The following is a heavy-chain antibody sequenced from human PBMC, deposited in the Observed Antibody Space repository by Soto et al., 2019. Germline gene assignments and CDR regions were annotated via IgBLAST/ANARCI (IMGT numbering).Heavy chain of an antibody. J-gene: IGHJ3*02. D-gene: IGHD1-7*01. CDR2: IYYSGST. CDR1: GGSISSSSYY. V-gene: IGHV4-39*01. CDR3: ARHRYNWNYAFDI. Sequence: SETLSLTCTVSGGSISSSSYYWGWIRQPPGKGLEWIGSIYYSGSTYYNPSLKSRVTISVDTSKNQFSLKLSSVTAADTAVYYCARHRYNWNYAFDIWGQGTMVTVSS.